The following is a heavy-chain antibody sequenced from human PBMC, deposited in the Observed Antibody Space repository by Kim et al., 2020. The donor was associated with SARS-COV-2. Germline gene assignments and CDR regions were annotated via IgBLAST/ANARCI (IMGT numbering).Heavy chain of an antibody. V-gene: IGHV3-30*04. CDR1: GFTFSSYA. CDR2: ISYDGSNK. D-gene: IGHD3-10*01. J-gene: IGHJ4*02. CDR3: ASRRGGMVRGYFDY. Sequence: GGSLRLSCAASGFTFSSYAMHWVRQAPGKGLEWVAVISYDGSNKYYADSVKGRFTISRDNSKNTLYLQMNSLRAEDTAVYYCASRRGGMVRGYFDYWGQGTLVTVSS.